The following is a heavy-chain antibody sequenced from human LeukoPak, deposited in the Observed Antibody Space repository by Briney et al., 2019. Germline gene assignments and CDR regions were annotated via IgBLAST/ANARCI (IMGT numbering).Heavy chain of an antibody. D-gene: IGHD3-3*01. CDR2: ISYDGSNK. CDR1: GFTFSSYA. J-gene: IGHJ4*02. Sequence: PGRSLRLSCAASGFTFSSYAMHWVRQAPGKGLEWVAVISYDGSNKYYADSVKGRFTISRDNSKNTLYLQMNSLRAEDTAVYYCAREYYDFWSGPIDYWGQGTLVTVSS. V-gene: IGHV3-30-3*01. CDR3: AREYYDFWSGPIDY.